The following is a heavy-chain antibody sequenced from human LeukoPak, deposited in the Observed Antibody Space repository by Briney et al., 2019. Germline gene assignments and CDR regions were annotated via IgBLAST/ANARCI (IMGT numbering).Heavy chain of an antibody. V-gene: IGHV1-18*01. D-gene: IGHD3-10*01. J-gene: IGHJ5*02. Sequence: ASVKVSCKASGYTFTSYGIIWVRQAPGQGLEYMGWISAYNGNTHYARKFQGRVTMSTDTATSTAYMELRSLTSDDTAVYYCARVELRWSGQLLFGKKNWFDPWGQGILVTVSS. CDR2: ISAYNGNT. CDR3: ARVELRWSGQLLFGKKNWFDP. CDR1: GYTFTSYG.